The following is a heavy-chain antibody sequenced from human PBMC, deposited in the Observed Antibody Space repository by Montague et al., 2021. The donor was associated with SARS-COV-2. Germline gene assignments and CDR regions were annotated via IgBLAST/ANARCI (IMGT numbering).Heavy chain of an antibody. D-gene: IGHD3-22*01. CDR3: ARGVGYYNEVLDD. CDR1: GGSISSYY. V-gene: IGHV4-59*12. J-gene: IGHJ4*02. Sequence: SETRSLTCTVSGGSISSYYWSWIRQPPGRGLEWIGYIYYSGGTDYSPSLKSRVTMSIDTSKKQFSLKVTSVTAADTAVYYCARGVGYYNEVLDDWGRGTMVTVSS. CDR2: IYYSGGT.